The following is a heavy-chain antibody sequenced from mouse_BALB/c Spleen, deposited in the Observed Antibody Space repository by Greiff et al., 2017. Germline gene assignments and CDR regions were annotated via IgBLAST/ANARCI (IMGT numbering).Heavy chain of an antibody. CDR2: ISDGGSYT. V-gene: IGHV5-4*02. J-gene: IGHJ4*01. CDR3: ARDGYGNYSDY. CDR1: GFTFSDYY. Sequence: DVKLQESGGGLVKPGGSLKLSCAASGFTFSDYYMYWVRQTPEKRLEWVATISDGGSYTYYPDSVKGRFTISRDNAKNNLYLQMSSLKSEDTAMYYCARDGYGNYSDYWGQGTSVTVSS. D-gene: IGHD2-10*02.